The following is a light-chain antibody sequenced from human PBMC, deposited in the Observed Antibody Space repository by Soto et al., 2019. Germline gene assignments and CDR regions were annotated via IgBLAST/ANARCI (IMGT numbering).Light chain of an antibody. CDR2: DVS. CDR1: SSDVGGYNY. CDR3: SSYTSSSTLEV. Sequence: QLVLTQPASVSGSPGQSITISCTGTSSDVGGYNYVSWYQQHPGKAPKLMIYDVSNRPSGVSNRFSGSKSGNTASLTISGLQAEDEADYYCSSYTSSSTLEVFGTGTKLTVL. J-gene: IGLJ1*01. V-gene: IGLV2-14*01.